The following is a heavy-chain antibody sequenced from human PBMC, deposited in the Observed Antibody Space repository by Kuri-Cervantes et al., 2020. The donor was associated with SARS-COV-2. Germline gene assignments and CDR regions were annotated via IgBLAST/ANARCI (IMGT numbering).Heavy chain of an antibody. CDR1: GFSFSDAW. V-gene: IGHV3-15*01. J-gene: IGHJ4*02. CDR3: TNHDFWSGYYLDY. D-gene: IGHD3-3*01. Sequence: GESLKISCVGTGFSFSDAWMSWVRQTPGKGLEWVGRFKSKAAGGTIVYAAPVQGRFTISRDDSRNTLYLQMNSLKTEDTGVYYCTNHDFWSGYYLDYWGQGTLVTVSS. CDR2: FKSKAAGGTI.